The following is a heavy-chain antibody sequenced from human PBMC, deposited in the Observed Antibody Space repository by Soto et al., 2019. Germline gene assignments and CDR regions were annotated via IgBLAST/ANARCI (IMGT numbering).Heavy chain of an antibody. CDR2: ISYDGSNK. Sequence: LRLSCAASGFTFSSYAMHWVRQAPGKGLEWVAVISYDGSNKYYADSVKGRFTISRDNSKNTLYLQMNSLRAEDTAVYYCASRSPSLGYWGQGTLVTVSS. CDR3: ASRSPSLGY. CDR1: GFTFSSYA. V-gene: IGHV3-30-3*01. D-gene: IGHD3-16*01. J-gene: IGHJ4*02.